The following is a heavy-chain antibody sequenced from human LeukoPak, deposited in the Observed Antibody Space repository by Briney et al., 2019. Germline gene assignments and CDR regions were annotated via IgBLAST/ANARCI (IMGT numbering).Heavy chain of an antibody. CDR3: ARMWELLYGNDDY. D-gene: IGHD1-26*01. J-gene: IGHJ4*02. CDR1: GYTFTSYY. V-gene: IGHV1-46*01. CDR2: INPSGGST. Sequence: ASVKVSCKASGYTFTSYYMHWVRQAPGQGLEWMGIINPSGGSTSYAQKFQGRVTMTRDTSTSTAYMELRSLRSDDTAVYYCARMWELLYGNDDYWGQGTLVTVSS.